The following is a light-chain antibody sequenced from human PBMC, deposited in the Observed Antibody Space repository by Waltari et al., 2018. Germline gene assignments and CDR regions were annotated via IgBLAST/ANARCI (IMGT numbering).Light chain of an antibody. CDR1: QSVTNN. Sequence: EIVMTQSPATLSVSPGERATLSCRARQSVTNNLAWYQQKPGQAPRLLISGASTRATGIPVRFIGSGFGTEFTLTITSLQSEDFAVYYCQQYHNWPPLTFGGGTKVDIK. V-gene: IGKV3-15*01. J-gene: IGKJ4*01. CDR2: GAS. CDR3: QQYHNWPPLT.